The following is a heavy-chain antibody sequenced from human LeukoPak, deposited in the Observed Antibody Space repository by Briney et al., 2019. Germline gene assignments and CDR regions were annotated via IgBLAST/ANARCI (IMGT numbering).Heavy chain of an antibody. CDR3: ARGHMTTVTTFDY. Sequence: PGGSLRLSCAASGFTFSSYAMSWVRQAPGKGLEWVAVIWYDGSNKYYADSVKGRFTISRDNSKNTLYLQMNSLRAEDTAVYYCARGHMTTVTTFDYWGQGTLVTVSS. CDR1: GFTFSSYA. V-gene: IGHV3-33*08. CDR2: IWYDGSNK. J-gene: IGHJ4*02. D-gene: IGHD4-17*01.